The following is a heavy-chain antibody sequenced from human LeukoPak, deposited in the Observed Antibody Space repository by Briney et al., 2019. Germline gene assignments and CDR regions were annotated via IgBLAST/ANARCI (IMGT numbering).Heavy chain of an antibody. CDR3: ATDGTYYYDSSGYYLFDY. Sequence: ASVKVSCKASGYTFTSYDINWVRQATGQGLEWMGWMNPNSGNTGYAQKFQGRVTMTEDTSTDTAYMELSSLRSEDTAVYYCATDGTYYYDSSGYYLFDYWGQGTLVTVSS. CDR2: MNPNSGNT. CDR1: GYTFTSYD. J-gene: IGHJ4*02. V-gene: IGHV1-8*01. D-gene: IGHD3-22*01.